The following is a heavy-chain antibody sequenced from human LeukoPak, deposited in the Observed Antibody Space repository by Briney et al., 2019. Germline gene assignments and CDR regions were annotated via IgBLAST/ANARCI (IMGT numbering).Heavy chain of an antibody. D-gene: IGHD6-13*01. CDR2: MNPNSGGT. J-gene: IGHJ4*02. V-gene: IGHV1-2*02. Sequence: GASVKDSCMASGYTFTDYFMHSVRQAPGQGREWMGLMNPNSGGTNCAQRFQGRVTMTRDTSISTAYMDLSGLTSDDTGIYSCAREKAPAGDFDSWGEGTLVTVSS. CDR3: AREKAPAGDFDS. CDR1: GYTFTDYF.